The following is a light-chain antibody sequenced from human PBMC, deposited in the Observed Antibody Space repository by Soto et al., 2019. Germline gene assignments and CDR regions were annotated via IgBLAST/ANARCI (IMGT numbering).Light chain of an antibody. J-gene: IGKJ5*01. CDR1: QGISNY. CDR2: AAS. CDR3: QKYNSAPFT. V-gene: IGKV1-27*01. Sequence: IQMTQSPSSLSASVGHRVTITCRASQGISNYLAWYQQKPGKVPKLLIYAASTLQSGVPSRFSGSGYGTDFTLTISSLQTEDVATYYCQKYNSAPFTFGQGTRLEIK.